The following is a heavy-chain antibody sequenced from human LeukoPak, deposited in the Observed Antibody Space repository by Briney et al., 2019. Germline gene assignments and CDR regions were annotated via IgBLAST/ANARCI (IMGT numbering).Heavy chain of an antibody. CDR1: GGSFSGYY. D-gene: IGHD4-17*01. Sequence: SETLSLTCAVYGGSFSGYYWSWIRQPPGKGLEWIGEINHSGSTNYNPSLKSRVTISVDTSKNQFSLKLSSVTAADTAVYYCARDRGYGDDEFDYWGQGTLVTVSS. CDR3: ARDRGYGDDEFDY. J-gene: IGHJ4*02. V-gene: IGHV4-34*01. CDR2: INHSGST.